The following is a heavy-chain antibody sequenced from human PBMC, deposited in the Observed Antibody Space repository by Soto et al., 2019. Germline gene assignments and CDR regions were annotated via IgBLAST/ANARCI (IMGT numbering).Heavy chain of an antibody. V-gene: IGHV3-33*01. CDR3: ARDMAVETMVGGVIALDYYYGIDV. CDR2: IWYDGSNK. Sequence: QVQLVESGGGVVQPGRSLRLSCAASGFTFSSYGMHWVRQAPGKGLEWVAVIWYDGSNKYYADSVKGRFTISRDNSKNTLYMQVRSLRAEDTAVYYCARDMAVETMVGGVIALDYYYGIDVWGQGTTVTVSS. D-gene: IGHD3-10*01. J-gene: IGHJ6*02. CDR1: GFTFSSYG.